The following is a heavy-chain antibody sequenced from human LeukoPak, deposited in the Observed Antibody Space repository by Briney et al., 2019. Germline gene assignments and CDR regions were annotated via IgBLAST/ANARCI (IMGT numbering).Heavy chain of an antibody. J-gene: IGHJ4*02. CDR3: ARRGSALRYFDF. V-gene: IGHV3-23*01. Sequence: PGGSLRLSCAASGFTFNNYAMGWLRQAPGKGLEWVSGITTVGDGTYYADSVRGRFTISRDNSQNTLYPVMNSLRAEDTAIYYCARRGSALRYFDFWGQGTLVTVSS. D-gene: IGHD3-9*01. CDR2: ITTVGDGT. CDR1: GFTFNNYA.